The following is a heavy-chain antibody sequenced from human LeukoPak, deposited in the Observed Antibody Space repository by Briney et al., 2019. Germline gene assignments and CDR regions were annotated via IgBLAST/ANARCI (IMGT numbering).Heavy chain of an antibody. CDR1: GGSISSGGYY. CDR2: IYYSGST. V-gene: IGHV4-31*03. CDR3: ARDSSIANYYYYYRMDV. J-gene: IGHJ6*02. Sequence: SETLSLTCTVSGGSISSGGYYWSWIRQHPGKGLEWIGYIYYSGSTYYNPSLKSRVTISVDTSKNQFSLKLSSVTAADTAVYYCARDSSIANYYYYYRMDVWGQGTTVTV.